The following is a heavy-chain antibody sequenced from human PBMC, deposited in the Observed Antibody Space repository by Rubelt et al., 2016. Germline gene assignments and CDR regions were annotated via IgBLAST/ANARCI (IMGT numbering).Heavy chain of an antibody. CDR3: ARGYCSSANCPFNWFDP. Sequence: QVKLVQSGAEVKKPGASVKVSCKASGSTFTTYGISWVRQAPGQGLELMGWIRTYNGHPNYAQERKCRVTMTTETSASTAYMERRGLRSGDTAMYFCARGYCSSANCPFNWFDPWGQGTLVTVSS. D-gene: IGHD2-2*01. V-gene: IGHV1-18*04. CDR2: IRTYNGHP. CDR1: GSTFTTYG. J-gene: IGHJ5*02.